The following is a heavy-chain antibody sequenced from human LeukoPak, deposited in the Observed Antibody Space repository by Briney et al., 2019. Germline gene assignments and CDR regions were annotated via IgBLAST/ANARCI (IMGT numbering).Heavy chain of an antibody. V-gene: IGHV3-23*01. D-gene: IGHD6-19*01. J-gene: IGHJ4*02. Sequence: PGGSLRLSCAASGFTFSSYAMGWVRQAPGKGLEWVSAISGSGGSTYYADSVKGRFTISRDNSKNTLYLQMNSLRAEDTAVYYCAKFSGWYREPDYWGQGTLVTVSS. CDR1: GFTFSSYA. CDR2: ISGSGGST. CDR3: AKFSGWYREPDY.